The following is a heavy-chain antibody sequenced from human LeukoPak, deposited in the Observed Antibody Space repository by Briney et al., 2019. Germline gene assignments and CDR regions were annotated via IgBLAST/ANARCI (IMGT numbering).Heavy chain of an antibody. D-gene: IGHD3-22*01. V-gene: IGHV1-46*01. CDR1: AYTFTNYY. CDR2: INPSGGST. Sequence: SVKVSCKASAYTFTNYYLHWVRQAPGQGLEWMGIINPSGGSTSYAQKFQGRVTMTRDTSTSTVYMELSSLRSEDTAVYYCAREGSSGQLLWGQGSMVTVSS. J-gene: IGHJ3*01. CDR3: AREGSSGQLL.